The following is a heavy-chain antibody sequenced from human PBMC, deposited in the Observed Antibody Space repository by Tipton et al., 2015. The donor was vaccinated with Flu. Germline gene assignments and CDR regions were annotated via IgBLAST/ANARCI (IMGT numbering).Heavy chain of an antibody. CDR3: AKDVRVGATRAYYFEY. CDR1: GFTFSSYA. D-gene: IGHD1-26*01. CDR2: ISSSGGTT. Sequence: SLRLSCTASGFTFSSYAMGWVRQAPGKGLEWVSSISSSGGTTYYADSVKGRFTISRDNSKNTLYLQMNSLRAEDTAIYYCAKDVRVGATRAYYFEYWGQGTLVTVSS. V-gene: IGHV3-23*01. J-gene: IGHJ4*02.